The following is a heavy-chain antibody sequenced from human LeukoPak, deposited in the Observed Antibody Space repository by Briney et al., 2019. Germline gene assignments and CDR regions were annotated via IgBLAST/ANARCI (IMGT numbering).Heavy chain of an antibody. V-gene: IGHV4-59*01. Sequence: SETLSLTCTVSGGSISSYYWSWIRQPPGNGLEWIGYIYYSGSTNYNPSLKSRVTISVDTSKNQFSLKLSSVTAADTAVYYCARADGYCSGGSCYPRAFDIWGQGTMVTVSS. D-gene: IGHD2-15*01. CDR2: IYYSGST. J-gene: IGHJ3*02. CDR1: GGSISSYY. CDR3: ARADGYCSGGSCYPRAFDI.